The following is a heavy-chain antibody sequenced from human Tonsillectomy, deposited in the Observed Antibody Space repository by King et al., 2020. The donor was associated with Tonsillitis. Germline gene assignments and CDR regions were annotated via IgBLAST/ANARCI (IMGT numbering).Heavy chain of an antibody. CDR3: ARDVVLRDSSGDYP. V-gene: IGHV1-69*15. D-gene: IGHD4-17*01. Sequence: QLVQSGAEVKKPGTSVRVSCKASGGIFDSFAFSWVRQAPGQGLKWMGRIIPIFGETIYARDFRGRLTISADASTSTAYMELGALTAEDTAIYYCARDVVLRDSSGDYPWGQGTLITVSS. CDR1: GGIFDSFA. CDR2: IIPIFGET. J-gene: IGHJ5*02.